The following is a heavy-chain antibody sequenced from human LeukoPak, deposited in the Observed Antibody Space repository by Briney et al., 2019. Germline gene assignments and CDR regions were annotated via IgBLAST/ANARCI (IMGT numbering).Heavy chain of an antibody. V-gene: IGHV3-66*01. D-gene: IGHD3-10*01. CDR2: IYNGDST. CDR1: GFTVSSNY. Sequence: GGSLRLSCAASGFTVSSNYMSWVRQAPGKGLEWVSIIYNGDSTYYADSVKGRFTISRDNSKNTLWLQMNSLRAEDTAVYYCARSGFGVLYYYGMDVWGQGTTVTVSS. CDR3: ARSGFGVLYYYGMDV. J-gene: IGHJ6*02.